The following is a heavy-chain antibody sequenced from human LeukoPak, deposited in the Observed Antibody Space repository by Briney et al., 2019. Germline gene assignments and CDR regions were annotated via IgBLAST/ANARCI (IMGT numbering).Heavy chain of an antibody. V-gene: IGHV3-23*01. D-gene: IGHD5-24*01. CDR3: AKDIQLST. Sequence: GGSLRLSCAASGFTFSVAAMTWVRQAPGKGLEWVSLIGPVGDSPFYADSVKGRFTISRDNSKNTLSLQMNSLRVEDTAIYYCAKDIQLSTWGLGTMVTVSS. CDR2: IGPVGDSP. J-gene: IGHJ3*01. CDR1: GFTFSVAA.